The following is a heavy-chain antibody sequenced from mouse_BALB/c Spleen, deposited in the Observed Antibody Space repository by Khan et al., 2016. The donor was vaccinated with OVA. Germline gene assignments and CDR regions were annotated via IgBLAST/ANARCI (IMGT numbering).Heavy chain of an antibody. V-gene: IGHV1-77*01. CDR3: ARRNYVGYTLAY. CDR2: ISPGSGDT. J-gene: IGHJ3*01. CDR1: GYTFTDYY. Sequence: QVQLQQPGAELARPGASVKLSCKASGYTFTDYYINWVKQRTGQGLEWIGEISPGSGDTYYNERFKGKATLTADKSSSTAYMQLSSLTSAASAVYCCARRNYVGYTLAYWGQGTLVTVSA. D-gene: IGHD1-2*01.